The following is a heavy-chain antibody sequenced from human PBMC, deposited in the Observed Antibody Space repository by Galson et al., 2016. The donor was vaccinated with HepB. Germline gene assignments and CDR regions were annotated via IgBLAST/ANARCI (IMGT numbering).Heavy chain of an antibody. CDR1: GDSVSSQTAG. Sequence: CAISGDSVSSQTAGWNWIRQSPSRGLEWLGRTYYRSKWYYDYAESTKSRITINPDTSKNQLFLLLNSVTPEDTAVYYCARGGLYGGTPHYFDYWGQGILVTGSS. D-gene: IGHD4-23*01. V-gene: IGHV6-1*01. CDR2: TYYRSKWYY. J-gene: IGHJ4*02. CDR3: ARGGLYGGTPHYFDY.